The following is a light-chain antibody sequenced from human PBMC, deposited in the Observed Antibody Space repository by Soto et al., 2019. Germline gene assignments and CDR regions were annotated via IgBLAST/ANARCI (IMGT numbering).Light chain of an antibody. CDR3: QQYGSSPWT. J-gene: IGKJ1*01. CDR2: GAS. CDR1: QSVSSSY. V-gene: IGKV3-20*01. Sequence: EIVLTQSPGTLSLSPGERATLSCRASQSVSSSYLAGYQQKPGQAPRHLIYGASSRSTGIPDRFSGSGSGTDFTLTISRLEPEDFAVYYCQQYGSSPWTFGQGTKVEIK.